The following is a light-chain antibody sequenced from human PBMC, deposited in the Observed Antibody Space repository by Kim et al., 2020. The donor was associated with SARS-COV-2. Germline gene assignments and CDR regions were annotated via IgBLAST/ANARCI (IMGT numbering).Light chain of an antibody. J-gene: IGKJ1*01. CDR2: AAA. CDR1: QGISSY. CDR3: QQLNSYPPWT. Sequence: VGDRVTNTYRASQGISSYLAWYQQKPGKAPKLLIYAAATLQSGVPSRFSGSGSGTEFTLTNSSLQPEDFATYYCQQLNSYPPWTFGQGTKVDIK. V-gene: IGKV1-9*01.